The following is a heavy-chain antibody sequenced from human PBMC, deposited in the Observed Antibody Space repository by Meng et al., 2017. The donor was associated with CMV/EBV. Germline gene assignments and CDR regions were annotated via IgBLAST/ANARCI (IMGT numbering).Heavy chain of an antibody. J-gene: IGHJ4*02. CDR2: IYYSGST. V-gene: IGHV4-30-4*08. D-gene: IGHD3-3*01. CDR3: ARAGVRSTIFGVVIIAQYFDY. Sequence: SETLSLTCTVSGGSISSGDYYWSWIRQPPGKGLEWIGYIYYSGSTYYNPSLKSRVTISVDTPKNQFSLKLSSVTAADTAVYYCARAGVRSTIFGVVIIAQYFDYWGQGTLVTVSS. CDR1: GGSISSGDYY.